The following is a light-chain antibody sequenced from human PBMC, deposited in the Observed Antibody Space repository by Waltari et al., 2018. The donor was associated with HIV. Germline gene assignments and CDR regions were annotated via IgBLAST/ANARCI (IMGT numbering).Light chain of an antibody. CDR2: KAS. V-gene: IGKV1-5*03. CDR3: QHYQTYPWT. J-gene: IGKJ1*01. CDR1: QNINSW. Sequence: DIQMTQSPFTLSASVGDRVTITCRASQNINSWLAWYQQKPGKAPKLLIYKASILESGVPSRFSGYKSGTEFTLTISSLHPDDFATYYCQHYQTYPWTFGQGTKVE.